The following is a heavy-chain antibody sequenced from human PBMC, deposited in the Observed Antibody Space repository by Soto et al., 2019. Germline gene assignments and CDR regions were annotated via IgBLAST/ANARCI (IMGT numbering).Heavy chain of an antibody. J-gene: IGHJ4*02. CDR3: ARDEGGYGIFDD. V-gene: IGHV1-18*04. CDR1: GYTFTSSG. CDR2: ISGHNGVT. D-gene: IGHD5-12*01. Sequence: QVQLVQSGPEVKKPEASVKVSCKTSGYTFTSSGISWVRQAPGQGPEWMGWISGHNGVTNFAQNFQDGVTLTIDSSTITDWMEGRGLSFADPAIYYWARDEGGYGIFDDWGEGTLVTVSS.